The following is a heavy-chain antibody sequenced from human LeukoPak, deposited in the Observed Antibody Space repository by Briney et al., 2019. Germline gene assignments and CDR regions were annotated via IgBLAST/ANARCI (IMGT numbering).Heavy chain of an antibody. CDR2: INWNGGST. Sequence: PGGSLRLSCEASGFTFSSYSMNWVRQAPGKGLEWVSGINWNGGSTGYADSVKGRFTISRDNAKNSLYLQMSSLRAEDTALYYCARLGVGATRDAFDIWDQGTMVTVSS. J-gene: IGHJ3*02. CDR1: GFTFSSYS. CDR3: ARLGVGATRDAFDI. D-gene: IGHD1-26*01. V-gene: IGHV3-20*04.